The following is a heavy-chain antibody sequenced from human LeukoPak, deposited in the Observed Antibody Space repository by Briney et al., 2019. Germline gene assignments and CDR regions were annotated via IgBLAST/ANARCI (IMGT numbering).Heavy chain of an antibody. Sequence: GGSLRLSCAASGFTFSDYWMPWVRQAPGKGLVWVARINGDGSSTTYVESVRGRFTISRDNAKKTLYLQMNSLRAEDTAVYYCARQSTLEWGYYFDYWGQGTLVTVSS. CDR2: INGDGSST. CDR3: ARQSTLEWGYYFDY. J-gene: IGHJ4*02. V-gene: IGHV3-74*01. D-gene: IGHD3-3*01. CDR1: GFTFSDYW.